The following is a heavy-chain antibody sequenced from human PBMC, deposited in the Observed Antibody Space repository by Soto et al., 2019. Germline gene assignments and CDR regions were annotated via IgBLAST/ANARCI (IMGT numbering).Heavy chain of an antibody. CDR3: ARPLWRDDYNWGYFDL. J-gene: IGHJ2*01. CDR2: ISYDGSNN. CDR1: GFTFSSYA. Sequence: QVQLVESGGGVVQPGRSLSLSCAASGFTFSSYAMHWVRQAPGKGLEWVAVISYDGSNNYYADSVKGRFTISKDNSKNTLYLQMNSLRTEDTAVYYCARPLWRDDYNWGYFDLWGRGTLVTVSS. D-gene: IGHD4-4*01. V-gene: IGHV3-30-3*01.